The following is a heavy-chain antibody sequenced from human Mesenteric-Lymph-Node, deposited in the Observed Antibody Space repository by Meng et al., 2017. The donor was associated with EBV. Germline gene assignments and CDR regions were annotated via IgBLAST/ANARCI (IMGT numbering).Heavy chain of an antibody. D-gene: IGHD3-16*01. CDR2: INPNSGGT. Sequence: VQVVRSGAEGKGPGASVKVSCKASEYTCNDYWIHRVRQAPGQGPEWMGWINPNSGGTNYAQKFQGWVTMTRDTSISTAYMELSSLRSEDTAVYYCARRYRGIDYWGQGTLVTVSS. J-gene: IGHJ4*02. CDR3: ARRYRGIDY. V-gene: IGHV1-2*04. CDR1: EYTCNDYW.